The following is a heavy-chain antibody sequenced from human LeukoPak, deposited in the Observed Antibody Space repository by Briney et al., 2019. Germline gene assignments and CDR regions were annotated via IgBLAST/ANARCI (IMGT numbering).Heavy chain of an antibody. CDR3: AKDNLRWELPPGYFDY. CDR1: GFTFSSYA. V-gene: IGHV3-23*01. CDR2: ISGSGGST. J-gene: IGHJ4*02. Sequence: GGSLRLSCAASGFTFSSYAMSWVRQAPGKGLEWVSAISGSGGSTYYADSVKGRFTISRDNSKNTLYLQMNSLRAEDTAVYYCAKDNLRWELPPGYFDYWGQGTLSPSPQ. D-gene: IGHD1-26*01.